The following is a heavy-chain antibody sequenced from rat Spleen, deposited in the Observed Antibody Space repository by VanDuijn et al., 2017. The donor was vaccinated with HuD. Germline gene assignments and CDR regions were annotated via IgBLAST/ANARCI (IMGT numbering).Heavy chain of an antibody. V-gene: IGHV5-31*01. J-gene: IGHJ3*01. CDR3: TRETIAAISH. D-gene: IGHD1-2*01. CDR2: ITNTGGST. Sequence: EVQLVETGGGLVQPGRSLKLSCEASGFTFSRYWMTWIRQAPGKGLEWVASITNTGGSTYYPDSVKGRFTISRDNAKSTLYLQMNSLRSEDTATYYCTRETIAAISHWGQGTLVTVSS. CDR1: GFTFSRYW.